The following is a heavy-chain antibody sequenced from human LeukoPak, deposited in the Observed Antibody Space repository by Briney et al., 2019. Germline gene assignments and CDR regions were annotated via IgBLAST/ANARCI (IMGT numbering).Heavy chain of an antibody. J-gene: IGHJ5*02. CDR1: GGSFSGYY. CDR3: ARGQKYYGSGSYYKIRYNWFDP. V-gene: IGHV4-34*01. D-gene: IGHD3-10*01. Sequence: SETLSLTCAVYGGSFSGYYWSWIRQPPGKGLEWIGEISHSGSTNYNPSLKSRVTISVDTSKYQFSLKLSSVTAADTAVYYCARGQKYYGSGSYYKIRYNWFDPWGQGTLVTVSS. CDR2: ISHSGST.